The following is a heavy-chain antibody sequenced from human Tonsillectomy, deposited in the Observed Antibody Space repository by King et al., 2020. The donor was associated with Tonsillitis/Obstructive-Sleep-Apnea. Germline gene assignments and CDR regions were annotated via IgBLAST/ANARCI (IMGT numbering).Heavy chain of an antibody. CDR1: GGSFSVYY. Sequence: VQLQQWGAGLLKPSETLSLTCAVYGGSFSVYYCSWIRHPPGKGLEWSGEINHSVSTNYNPSLKSRVTISVDTSKNQFSLKLSSVTAADTAVYYCAREEIGIVVVPAARSPAFDIWGQGTMVTVSS. D-gene: IGHD2-2*01. CDR2: INHSVST. V-gene: IGHV4-34*01. CDR3: AREEIGIVVVPAARSPAFDI. J-gene: IGHJ3*02.